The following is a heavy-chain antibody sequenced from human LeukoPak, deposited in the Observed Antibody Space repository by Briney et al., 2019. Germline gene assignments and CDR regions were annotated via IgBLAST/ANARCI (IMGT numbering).Heavy chain of an antibody. V-gene: IGHV1-69*05. CDR2: IIPIFGTA. Sequence: ASVKVSCKASGGTFSSYAISWVRQAPGQGLEWMGGIIPIFGTANYAQKFQGRVTITTDESTSTAYMQLSSLRSEDTAVYYCASQTGSQLPRVYYYYYYMDVWGKGTTVTVSS. J-gene: IGHJ6*03. CDR1: GGTFSSYA. D-gene: IGHD1-14*01. CDR3: ASQTGSQLPRVYYYYYYMDV.